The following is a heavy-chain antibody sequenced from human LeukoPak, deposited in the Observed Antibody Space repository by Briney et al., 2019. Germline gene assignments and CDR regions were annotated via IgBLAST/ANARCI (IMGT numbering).Heavy chain of an antibody. CDR2: IRTDGTTT. D-gene: IGHD3-16*01. V-gene: IGHV3-48*03. CDR1: GFTFSGSE. J-gene: IGHJ2*01. Sequence: GGSLRLSCTASGFTFSGSEMSWVRQTPGKGLEWLSNIRTDGTTTYYADSVKGRFTISRDSAENSLYLQMDRLRPDDTALYYCARSFGWHFDLWGRGTLVTVSS. CDR3: ARSFGWHFDL.